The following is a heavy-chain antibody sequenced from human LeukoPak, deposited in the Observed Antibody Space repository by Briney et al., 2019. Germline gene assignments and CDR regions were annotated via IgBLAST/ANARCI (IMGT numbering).Heavy chain of an antibody. Sequence: SETLSLTCTVSGYSISSGYYWGWIRQPPGKGLEWIGSIYHSGSTYYNPSLKSRVTISVDTSKIQFSLKLSSVTAADTAVYYCARSSYLSIDYWGQGTLVTVSS. V-gene: IGHV4-38-2*02. CDR2: IYHSGST. D-gene: IGHD6-6*01. CDR1: GYSISSGYY. CDR3: ARSSYLSIDY. J-gene: IGHJ4*02.